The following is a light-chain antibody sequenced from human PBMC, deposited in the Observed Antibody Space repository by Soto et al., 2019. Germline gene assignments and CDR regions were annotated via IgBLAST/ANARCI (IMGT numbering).Light chain of an antibody. CDR2: EVS. V-gene: IGLV2-14*01. J-gene: IGLJ2*01. CDR1: SSDVGGYNY. Sequence: QSALTQPASVSGSPGQSITISCTGTSSDVGGYNYVSWYQQHPGKAPKLMIYEVSNRPSGVSNRFSGSKSSNTASLTISGLQAEDEADYYCSSYTSSSPHVVFGGGTQLTVL. CDR3: SSYTSSSPHVV.